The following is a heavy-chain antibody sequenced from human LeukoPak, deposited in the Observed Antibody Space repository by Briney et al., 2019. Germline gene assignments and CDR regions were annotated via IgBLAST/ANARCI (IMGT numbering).Heavy chain of an antibody. D-gene: IGHD6-13*01. V-gene: IGHV4-59*01. CDR2: IYYSGST. Sequence: SETLSLTCTVSGGSISSYYWSWLRQPPGKGLEWIGYIYYSGSTNYNPSLKSRVTISVDTSKNQFSLKLSSVTAADTAVYYCARVTYSSSPGHYYYYMDVWGKGTTVTVSS. CDR1: GGSISSYY. CDR3: ARVTYSSSPGHYYYYMDV. J-gene: IGHJ6*03.